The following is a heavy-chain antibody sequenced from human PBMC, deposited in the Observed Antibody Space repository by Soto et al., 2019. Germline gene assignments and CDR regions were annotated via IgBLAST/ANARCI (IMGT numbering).Heavy chain of an antibody. D-gene: IGHD3-3*01. Sequence: QITLNESGPTVVRPTETLTLTCRFSGFSLTTSGVGVGWIRQSPGKAPEWHALIYWDDDKRYSASLKSRLTINKYTSKNQEVLTVSDLDPTDTSTSYCAQRVLRTVFGSVTTTAIYFDLWGQGTPVAVSS. CDR1: GFSLTTSGVG. J-gene: IGHJ4*02. CDR2: IYWDDDK. V-gene: IGHV2-5*02. CDR3: AQRVLRTVFGSVTTTAIYFDL.